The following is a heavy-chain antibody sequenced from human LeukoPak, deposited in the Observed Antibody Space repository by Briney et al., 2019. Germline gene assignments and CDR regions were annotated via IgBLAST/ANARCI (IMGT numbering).Heavy chain of an antibody. J-gene: IGHJ4*02. D-gene: IGHD3-3*01. CDR2: IDPSDSYT. Sequence: GESLKIPCKGSGYTFTSYWISWVRQVPGKGLEWMGRIDPSDSYTNYSPSFQGHVTISADKSISTAYLQMHSLRAEDTALYYCASGPPFLKYFEYWGQGTLVTVSS. CDR3: ASGPPFLKYFEY. CDR1: GYTFTSYW. V-gene: IGHV5-10-1*01.